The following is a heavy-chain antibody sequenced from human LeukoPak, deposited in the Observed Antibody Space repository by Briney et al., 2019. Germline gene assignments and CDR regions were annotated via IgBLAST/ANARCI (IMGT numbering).Heavy chain of an antibody. V-gene: IGHV3-23*01. Sequence: GGSLRLSCEASGFTFSSYAISWVRQAPGKGLESVSAISGSGDRTYYADSVRGRFSISRDSSKSTLFLQMDSLRAEDTAVYYCAKGRFCTGSGCYSTAPDYWGQGTLVTVSS. CDR3: AKGRFCTGSGCYSTAPDY. CDR2: ISGSGDRT. D-gene: IGHD2-15*01. J-gene: IGHJ4*02. CDR1: GFTFSSYA.